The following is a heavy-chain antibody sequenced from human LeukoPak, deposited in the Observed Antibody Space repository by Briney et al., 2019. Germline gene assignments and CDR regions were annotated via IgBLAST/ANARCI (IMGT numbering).Heavy chain of an antibody. V-gene: IGHV3-23*01. Sequence: GGSLRLSRAASGFTFSSYAMSWVRQAPGKGLEWVSRIGGSGGSTYYADSVKGRFTISRDNSKNTLYLQMNSLRAEDTAVYYCAKVETAAAATLRGFDYWGQGTLVTVSS. J-gene: IGHJ4*02. CDR1: GFTFSSYA. CDR2: IGGSGGST. D-gene: IGHD6-13*01. CDR3: AKVETAAAATLRGFDY.